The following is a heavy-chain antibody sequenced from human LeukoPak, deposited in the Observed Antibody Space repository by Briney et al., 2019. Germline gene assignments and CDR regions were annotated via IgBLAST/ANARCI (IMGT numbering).Heavy chain of an antibody. V-gene: IGHV4-4*02. J-gene: IGHJ6*02. CDR3: ARQLFGGSGSYWHYGMDV. CDR2: IYHSGSA. CDR1: GDSISSSNW. Sequence: PWETLSLTCAVSGDSISSSNWWSWVRQPPGKGLEWIGEIYHSGSANYNPSLKYRFTISVHKSKNQFSLKLSSVTAADTAVYYCARQLFGGSGSYWHYGMDVWGQGTTVTDSS. D-gene: IGHD3-10*01.